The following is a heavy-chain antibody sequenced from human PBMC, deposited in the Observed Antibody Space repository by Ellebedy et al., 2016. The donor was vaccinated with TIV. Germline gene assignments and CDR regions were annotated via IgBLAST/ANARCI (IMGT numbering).Heavy chain of an antibody. D-gene: IGHD2-21*02. J-gene: IGHJ3*02. V-gene: IGHV1-46*04. CDR3: ARLVCGGDCYLPENDAFDI. CDR1: GYTFSNYF. Sequence: AASVKVSCKASGYTFSNYFVHWVRQAPGEGLEWLGIINPSSGSTTYAQKLQGRLTMTRDTSTSTVYMELSSLRSEDTAVYYCARLVCGGDCYLPENDAFDIWGQGTMVTVSS. CDR2: INPSSGST.